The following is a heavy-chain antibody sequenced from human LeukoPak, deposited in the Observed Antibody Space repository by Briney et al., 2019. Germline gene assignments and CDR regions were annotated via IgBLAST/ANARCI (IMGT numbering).Heavy chain of an antibody. CDR3: ARHIDEWCMLSERPCWFDP. V-gene: IGHV5-51*01. CDR1: GYSFTSYW. D-gene: IGHD2-8*01. Sequence: ESLKISCKGSGYSFTSYWIGWVRQMPGKGLEWMGIIYPGDSDTRYSPSFQGQVTISADKSISTAYLQWSSLKASDTAMYYCARHIDEWCMLSERPCWFDPWGQGTLVTVSS. CDR2: IYPGDSDT. J-gene: IGHJ5*02.